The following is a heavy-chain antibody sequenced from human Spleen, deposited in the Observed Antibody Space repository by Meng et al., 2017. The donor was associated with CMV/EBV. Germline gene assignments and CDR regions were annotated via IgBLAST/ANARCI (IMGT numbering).Heavy chain of an antibody. CDR3: AKSPYCSSTSCSSYYVDY. CDR2: TYYRSKWYN. Sequence: NSAAWNWIRQSPSRGLEWLGRTYYRSKWYNDYAVSVKSRITINPDTSKNQFSLQLNSVTPEDTAVYYCAKSPYCSSTSCSSYYVDYWGQGTLVTVSS. CDR1: NSAA. V-gene: IGHV6-1*01. D-gene: IGHD2-2*01. J-gene: IGHJ4*02.